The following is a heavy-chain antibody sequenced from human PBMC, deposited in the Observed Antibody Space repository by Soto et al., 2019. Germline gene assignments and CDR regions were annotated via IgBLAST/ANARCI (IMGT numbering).Heavy chain of an antibody. CDR2: ISGSGGST. CDR3: AKDRFGVVTSPPGWFDP. D-gene: IGHD3-3*01. CDR1: GFTFSSYA. J-gene: IGHJ5*02. V-gene: IGHV3-23*01. Sequence: QPGGSLRLSCAASGFTFSSYAMSWVRQAPGKGLEWVSAISGSGGSTYYADSVKGRFTISRDNSKNTLYLQMNSLRAEDTAVYYCAKDRFGVVTSPPGWFDPWGQGTLVTVSS.